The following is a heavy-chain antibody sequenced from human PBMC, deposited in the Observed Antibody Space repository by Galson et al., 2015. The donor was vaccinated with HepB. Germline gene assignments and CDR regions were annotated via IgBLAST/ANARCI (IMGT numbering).Heavy chain of an antibody. V-gene: IGHV3-23*01. CDR1: GFTFSSYA. CDR3: AKSIYCGGDCYGRDAS. Sequence: SLRLSCAASGFTFSSYAMSWVRQAPGKGLEWVSSISGSGYSTYYADSVKGRFTISRDSSKNTLYLQMNSLRAEDTAMYYCAKSIYCGGDCYGRDASWGQGTLVAVSS. D-gene: IGHD2-21*01. J-gene: IGHJ5*02. CDR2: ISGSGYST.